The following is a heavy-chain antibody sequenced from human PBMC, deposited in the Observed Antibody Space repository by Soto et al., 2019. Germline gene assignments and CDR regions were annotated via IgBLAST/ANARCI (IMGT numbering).Heavy chain of an antibody. CDR3: ARGGGAYDV. V-gene: IGHV1-18*01. CDR1: GYIVTRSG. J-gene: IGHJ3*01. CDR2: ISEYGDS. Sequence: QVQLVQSGAEVKRPGATVKVSCKASGYIVTRSGINWLRQAPGQGLKWMGCISEYGDSNYSEKLQDRVSLTTDTYTNTAYMELRSLGSDDTGVYYCARGGGAYDVWGQGTRITVSS.